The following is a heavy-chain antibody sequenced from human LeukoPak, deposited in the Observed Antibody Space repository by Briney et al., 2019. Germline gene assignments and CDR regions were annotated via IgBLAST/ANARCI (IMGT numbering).Heavy chain of an antibody. J-gene: IGHJ4*02. CDR1: GFTLSNYW. Sequence: PGESLRLSCAASGFTLSNYWMHWVRQTPGKGEVWVSGMNSDGSITRYADSVKGRFTISRDSAKNTLYLQMNSLRAEDTAVYYCARLATVTTDYWGQGTLVTVSS. V-gene: IGHV3-74*01. CDR2: MNSDGSIT. D-gene: IGHD4-17*01. CDR3: ARLATVTTDY.